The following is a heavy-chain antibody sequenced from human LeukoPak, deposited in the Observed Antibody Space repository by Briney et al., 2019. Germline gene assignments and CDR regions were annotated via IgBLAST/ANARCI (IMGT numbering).Heavy chain of an antibody. CDR2: ISNSGTAI. D-gene: IGHD3-22*01. V-gene: IGHV3-48*03. CDR3: ARGQGYYSCWYFDL. J-gene: IGHJ2*01. CDR1: GFTFSSYE. Sequence: GGSLRLSCAASGFTFSSYELNWVRQAPGKGLEWISYISNSGTAIYYADSVKGRFTSSRDNAKSSLYLQMNSLRAEDAALYYCARGQGYYSCWYFDLWGRGTLVTVSS.